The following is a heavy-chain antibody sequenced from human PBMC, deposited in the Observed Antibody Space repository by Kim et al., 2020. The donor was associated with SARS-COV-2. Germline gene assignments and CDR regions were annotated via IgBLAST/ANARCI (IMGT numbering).Heavy chain of an antibody. CDR3: VKTISSDYYYWATDL. J-gene: IGHJ6*02. D-gene: IGHD6-25*01. V-gene: IGHV3-64D*06. Sequence: GGSMRLSCSASGFTFSNYAMHWVRQPPGKGLECLSAINSNGDITYYADSVKGRFTISRDNSKNTLYLQMSSLRPEDTAVFYCVKTISSDYYYWATDLWGQGITVTVSS. CDR1: GFTFSNYA. CDR2: INSNGDIT.